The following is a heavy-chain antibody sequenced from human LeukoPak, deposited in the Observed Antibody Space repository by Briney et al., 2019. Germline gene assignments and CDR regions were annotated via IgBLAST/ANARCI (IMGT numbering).Heavy chain of an antibody. Sequence: SSETLSLTCAVYGGSFSDYYWSWIRQPPGKGLEWIGEIHHSGSTNYKPSLKSRVTISVATSKNQFSLKLSSVTAADTDVYYCARRLLWFGELLSFDLWGRGTLVTVSS. D-gene: IGHD3-10*01. CDR2: IHHSGST. CDR1: GGSFSDYY. V-gene: IGHV4-34*01. CDR3: ARRLLWFGELLSFDL. J-gene: IGHJ2*01.